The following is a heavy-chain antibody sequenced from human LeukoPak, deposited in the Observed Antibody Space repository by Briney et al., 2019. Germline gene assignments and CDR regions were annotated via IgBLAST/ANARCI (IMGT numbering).Heavy chain of an antibody. CDR2: ITSSSSST. D-gene: IGHD3-9*01. CDR1: GFTLSAYS. CDR3: ARFETCQCDDVFDI. J-gene: IGHJ3*02. V-gene: IGHV3-21*01. Sequence: SGGSLRLSCAASGFTLSAYSMNWVRQAPGQGLEWVSSITSSSSSTYYADSVKGRFTISRDNAKNSLYLQMNILRAEDTAVYFCARFETCQCDDVFDIWGQGTMVTVSS.